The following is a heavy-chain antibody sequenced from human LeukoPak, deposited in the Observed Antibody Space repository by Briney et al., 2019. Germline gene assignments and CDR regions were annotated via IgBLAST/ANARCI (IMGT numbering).Heavy chain of an antibody. CDR1: GGSFSGNY. V-gene: IGHV4-34*01. CDR2: INHSGST. Sequence: PSETLSLTCAVYGGSFSGNYWSWIRQPPGKGLEWIGEINHSGSTKYNSSLKSRVTISVDTSKNQFSLKLSSVTAADTAVYYCARGKRFSLNYYYGSGSFGVRDRTGYYMDVWAKGTTITVSS. D-gene: IGHD3-10*01. CDR3: ARGKRFSLNYYYGSGSFGVRDRTGYYMDV. J-gene: IGHJ6*03.